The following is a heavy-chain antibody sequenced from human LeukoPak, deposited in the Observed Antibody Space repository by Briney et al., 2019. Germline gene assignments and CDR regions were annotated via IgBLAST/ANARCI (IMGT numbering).Heavy chain of an antibody. D-gene: IGHD3-3*01. V-gene: IGHV3-23*01. Sequence: GGSLRLSCAASGFTFSSYAMSWVRQAPGKGLEWVSAISGSGGSTYYADSVKGRFTISRDNSKNTLYLQMNSLRAEDTAVYYCAKGTVPYDFWSGHYLDYWGQGTLVTVSS. J-gene: IGHJ4*02. CDR2: ISGSGGST. CDR1: GFTFSSYA. CDR3: AKGTVPYDFWSGHYLDY.